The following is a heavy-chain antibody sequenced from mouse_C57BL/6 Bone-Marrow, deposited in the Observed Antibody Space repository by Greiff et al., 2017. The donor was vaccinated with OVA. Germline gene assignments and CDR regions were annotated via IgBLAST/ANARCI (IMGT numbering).Heavy chain of an antibody. Sequence: QVQLQQSGAELARPGASVKLSCKASGYTFTSYGISWVKQRTGQGLEWIGEIYPRSGNTYYTEKFKGKATLTADKSSITAYMELRSLTSEDSAVYVCARWVLYYYAMDYWGQGTSVTVSS. CDR3: ARWVLYYYAMDY. V-gene: IGHV1-81*01. CDR2: IYPRSGNT. J-gene: IGHJ4*01. CDR1: GYTFTSYG. D-gene: IGHD2-14*01.